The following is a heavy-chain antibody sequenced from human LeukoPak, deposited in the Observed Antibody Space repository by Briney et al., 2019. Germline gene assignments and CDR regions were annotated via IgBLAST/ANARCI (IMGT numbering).Heavy chain of an antibody. D-gene: IGHD4-17*01. CDR2: VKQDGSEK. CDR1: AFTFSRYW. Sequence: GGSLRLSCAASAFTFSRYWMAWVRQAPGKGLEWVANVKQDGSEKYYADSVKGRFTISRDNVKNSLYLQMNSLRAEDTAVYYCAKWVTKPYYGLDVWGQGTTVTVSS. V-gene: IGHV3-7*05. J-gene: IGHJ6*02. CDR3: AKWVTKPYYGLDV.